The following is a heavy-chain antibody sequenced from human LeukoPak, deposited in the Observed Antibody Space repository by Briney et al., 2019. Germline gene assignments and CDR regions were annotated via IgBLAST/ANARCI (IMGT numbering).Heavy chain of an antibody. CDR2: IYPGGSDT. CDR3: ARQEVLYHFAY. Sequence: GESLKISFKGSGYSFTSYWIGWVRHVPGIGLEYMGIIYPGGSDTTYSPSFQGQVTISADKSISTAYLQWSSPKASDTAMYYCARQEVLYHFAYWGQGTLVTVSS. CDR1: GYSFTSYW. V-gene: IGHV5-51*01. J-gene: IGHJ4*02. D-gene: IGHD2-2*02.